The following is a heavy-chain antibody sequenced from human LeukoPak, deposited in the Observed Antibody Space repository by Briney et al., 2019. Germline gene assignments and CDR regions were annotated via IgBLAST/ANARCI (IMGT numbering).Heavy chain of an antibody. CDR3: ARDRNYYGSGSFDY. D-gene: IGHD3-10*01. CDR1: GFTFSRYS. J-gene: IGHJ4*02. V-gene: IGHV3-21*04. CDR2: ISSSSSYI. Sequence: GGSLRLSCAASGFTFSRYSMNWVRQAPGKGLEWVSSISSSSSYIYYTDSVKGRFTISRDNAKNSLYLQMNSLRAEDTALYHCARDRNYYGSGSFDYWGQGTLVTVSS.